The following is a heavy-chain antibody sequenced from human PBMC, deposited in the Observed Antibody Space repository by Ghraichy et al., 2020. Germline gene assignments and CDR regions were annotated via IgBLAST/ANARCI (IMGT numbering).Heavy chain of an antibody. CDR2: ISYDGSNK. D-gene: IGHD5-12*01. Sequence: GGSLRLSCAASGFTFSSYAMHWVRQAPGKGLEWVAVISYDGSNKYYADSVKGRFTISRDNSKNTLYLQMNSLRAEDTAVYYCAREGVLDGVDIVATIGGYWGQGTLVTVSS. CDR1: GFTFSSYA. J-gene: IGHJ4*02. CDR3: AREGVLDGVDIVATIGGY. V-gene: IGHV3-30-3*01.